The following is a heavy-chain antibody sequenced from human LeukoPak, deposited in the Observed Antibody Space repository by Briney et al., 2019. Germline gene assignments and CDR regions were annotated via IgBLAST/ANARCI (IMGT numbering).Heavy chain of an antibody. CDR2: IRRDGSQI. V-gene: IGHV3-7*01. D-gene: IGHD2-15*01. J-gene: IGHJ3*02. CDR1: GFTFSDDW. CDR3: ARDFSTSTRGGDCSGGPCYYDALDI. Sequence: PGGSLRLSCVASGFTFSDDWMSWIRQPPGKGLEWVANIRRDGSQIHYLDSVKRRFTISRDNAEKSLYLELHNLRAEDTAVYYCARDFSTSTRGGDCSGGPCYYDALDIWGQGTVVTVSS.